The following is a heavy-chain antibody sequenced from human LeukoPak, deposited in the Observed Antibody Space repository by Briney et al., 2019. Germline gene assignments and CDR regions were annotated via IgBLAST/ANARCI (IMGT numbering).Heavy chain of an antibody. CDR2: INHSGST. J-gene: IGHJ4*02. D-gene: IGHD3-22*01. CDR3: ARGVQETTPPLYDSSGYYSFGDY. V-gene: IGHV4-39*07. Sequence: SETLSLTCTVSGGSIRSSYYYWGWIRQPPGKGPEWIGEINHSGSTNYNPSLKSRVTISVDTSKNQFSLKLSSVTAADTAVYYCARGVQETTPPLYDSSGYYSFGDYWGQGTLVTVSS. CDR1: GGSIRSSYYY.